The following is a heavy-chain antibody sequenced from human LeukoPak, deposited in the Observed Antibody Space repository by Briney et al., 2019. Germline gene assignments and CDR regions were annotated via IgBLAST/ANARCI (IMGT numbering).Heavy chain of an antibody. CDR1: GVSFSGYY. J-gene: IGHJ6*01. CDR3: ARGRPSGIGPYYYDMYV. CDR2: INHSGST. V-gene: IGHV4-34*01. D-gene: IGHD2-15*01. Sequence: ASETLSLTCAVYGVSFSGYYWSWIRQPPGKGLEWIGEINHSGSTNYNPSRKSRVPISVDTSKNQFSRKLSSVTAADTAVYYGARGRPSGIGPYYYDMYVWGQGATVTVSS.